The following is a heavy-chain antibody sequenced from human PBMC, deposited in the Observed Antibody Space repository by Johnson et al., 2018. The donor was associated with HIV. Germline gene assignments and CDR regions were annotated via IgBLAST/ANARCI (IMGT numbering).Heavy chain of an antibody. CDR3: TTVDSSGYHNDAFDI. V-gene: IGHV3-20*03. J-gene: IGHJ3*02. CDR2: INWNAGRT. Sequence: MKWVRQTPGMGLEWVSAINWNAGRTGYTDSVKGRFTVSRDDSRNTLYLQMNSLKTEDTAVYYCTTVDSSGYHNDAFDIWGQGTMVTVSS. D-gene: IGHD3-22*01.